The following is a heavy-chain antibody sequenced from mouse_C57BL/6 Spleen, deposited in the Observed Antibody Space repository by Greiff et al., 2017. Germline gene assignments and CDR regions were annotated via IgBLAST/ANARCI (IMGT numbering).Heavy chain of an antibody. CDR2: IYPWGGYT. D-gene: IGHD3-1*01. J-gene: IGHJ4*01. CDR1: GYTFTNYW. V-gene: IGHV1-63*01. CDR3: AGAGSALDY. Sequence: VKLMQSGAELVRPGTSVKLSCKASGYTFTNYWIGWVKQRPGHGLEWIGDIYPWGGYTNYNQKFKGKATLTADKSSSTAYLQLSSLTSEDSAIDYCAGAGSALDYWGQGTSVTVSS.